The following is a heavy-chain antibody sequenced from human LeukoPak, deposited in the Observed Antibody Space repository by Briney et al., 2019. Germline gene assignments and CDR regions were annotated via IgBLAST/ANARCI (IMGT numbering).Heavy chain of an antibody. Sequence: SVKVSCKASGGTFSSYAISWVRQAPGQGLEWMGGIIPIFGTANYAQKFQGRVTITTDESTITAYMELSSLRSEDTAVYYCARGTYYYDSSGYYALDYWGQGTLVTVSS. J-gene: IGHJ4*02. D-gene: IGHD3-22*01. CDR2: IIPIFGTA. CDR1: GGTFSSYA. V-gene: IGHV1-69*05. CDR3: ARGTYYYDSSGYYALDY.